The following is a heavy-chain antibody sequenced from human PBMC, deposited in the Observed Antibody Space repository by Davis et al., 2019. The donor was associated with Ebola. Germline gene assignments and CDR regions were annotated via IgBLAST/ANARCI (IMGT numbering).Heavy chain of an antibody. CDR1: GFTFSSYT. CDR2: ISSSGSYI. CDR3: AEGHSSAFDL. V-gene: IGHV3-21*01. Sequence: GESLKISCAASGFTFSSYTMNWVRQAPGKGLEWVSSISSSGSYIYYADSVKGRFTISRDNAENSLYPQMNSLRAEDTAVYYCAEGHSSAFDLWGQGTMVIVSS. J-gene: IGHJ3*01.